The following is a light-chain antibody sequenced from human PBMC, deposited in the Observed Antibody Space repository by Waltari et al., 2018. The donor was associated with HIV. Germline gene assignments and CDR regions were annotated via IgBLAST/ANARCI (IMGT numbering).Light chain of an antibody. J-gene: IGLJ2*01. CDR3: CSYAGSDTFVL. V-gene: IGLV2-11*01. CDR1: SSDVGAYDY. CDR2: DVS. Sequence: QSALTQPRSVSGSPGQSVSISCTGTSSDVGAYDYVSWYQQHPGKAPKLMLFDVSKRPSGVPDRFSVSKSDNTASLTISGLQAEDEADYYCCSYAGSDTFVLFGGGTKLTIL.